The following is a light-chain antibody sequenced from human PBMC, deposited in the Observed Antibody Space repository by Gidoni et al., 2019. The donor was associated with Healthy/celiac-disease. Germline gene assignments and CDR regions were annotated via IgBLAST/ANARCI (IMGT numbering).Light chain of an antibody. Sequence: DIQMTQSPSSLSASVGDRVTITCQASQSISSYLNWYQQKPGKAPKLLIYAASSLQSGVPSRFSGSGSGTDFTLTISSLQPEDFATYYCQQSYSTPRTFXQXTKVEIK. CDR1: QSISSY. CDR2: AAS. J-gene: IGKJ1*01. CDR3: QQSYSTPRT. V-gene: IGKV1-39*01.